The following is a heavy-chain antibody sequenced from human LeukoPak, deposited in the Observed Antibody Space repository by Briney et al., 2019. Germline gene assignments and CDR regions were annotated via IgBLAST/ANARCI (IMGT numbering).Heavy chain of an antibody. D-gene: IGHD6-13*01. CDR3: TRDLPYSSSWESIDY. Sequence: GASVKVSCKASGYTFTGYYMHWVRQAPGQGLEWMGWMNPNTGDTGYAQNLQGRVTMTTDTSTSTAYMELRSLRSDDTAVYYCTRDLPYSSSWESIDYWGQGTLVTVSS. CDR1: GYTFTGYY. CDR2: MNPNTGDT. J-gene: IGHJ4*02. V-gene: IGHV1-2*02.